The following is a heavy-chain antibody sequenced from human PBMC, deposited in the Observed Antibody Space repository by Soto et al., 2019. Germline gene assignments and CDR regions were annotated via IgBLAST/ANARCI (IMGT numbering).Heavy chain of an antibody. Sequence: SETLSLTCSVSGGSLSTYYLSWIRQPPGKGLEWIGYIYYSGSTNYNPSLKSRVTISVDTSKNQFSLKLTSATAADTAVYYCSRDVDFGEEDVWGQGTTVTVSS. CDR2: IYYSGST. CDR1: GGSLSTYY. CDR3: SRDVDFGEEDV. D-gene: IGHD4-17*01. V-gene: IGHV4-59*01. J-gene: IGHJ6*02.